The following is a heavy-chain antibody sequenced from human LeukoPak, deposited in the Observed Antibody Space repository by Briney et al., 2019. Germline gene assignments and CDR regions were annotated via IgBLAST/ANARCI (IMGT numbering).Heavy chain of an antibody. Sequence: GGSLRLSCAASGFTFSTHAMHWVRQAPGKGLEWVAVVSHDGNTKYYTDSVKGRFTISRDNSKNTLYLQMNGLRTDDTAVYYCARAVVGTENFDYWGQGTLVTVSS. CDR1: GFTFSTHA. CDR2: VSHDGNTK. J-gene: IGHJ4*02. D-gene: IGHD2-2*01. CDR3: ARAVVGTENFDY. V-gene: IGHV3-30*10.